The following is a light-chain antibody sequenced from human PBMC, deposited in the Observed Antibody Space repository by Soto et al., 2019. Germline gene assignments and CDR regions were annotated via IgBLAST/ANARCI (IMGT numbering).Light chain of an antibody. CDR1: QSISRT. CDR2: DAS. V-gene: IGKV3-11*01. CDR3: QQRSNWPPIT. Sequence: DIVLTQGPDTLSLSPGERSPLSCMASQSISRTLAWYQQKSGQPPRLLIYDASNRATGFPARFSGSGSGTEFTLTISSLQSEDFAVYYCQQRSNWPPITFGQGTRLEIK. J-gene: IGKJ5*01.